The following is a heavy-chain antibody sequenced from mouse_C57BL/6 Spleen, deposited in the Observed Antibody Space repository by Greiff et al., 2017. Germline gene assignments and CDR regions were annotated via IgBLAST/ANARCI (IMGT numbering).Heavy chain of an antibody. J-gene: IGHJ4*01. D-gene: IGHD2-2*01. CDR3: ARDGYDGAYYAMDY. Sequence: QVQLQQPGAELVKPGASVKMSCKASGYTFTSYWITWVQQRPGQGLEWIGDIYPGSGSTNYNEKFKSKATLTVDTSSSTAYMQLSSLTSEDSAVYYCARDGYDGAYYAMDYWGQGTSVTVSS. CDR2: IYPGSGST. V-gene: IGHV1-55*01. CDR1: GYTFTSYW.